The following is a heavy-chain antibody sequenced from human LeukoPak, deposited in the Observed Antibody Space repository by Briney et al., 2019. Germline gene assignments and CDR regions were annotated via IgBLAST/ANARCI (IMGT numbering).Heavy chain of an antibody. Sequence: SETLSLTCTVSGGSISSYYWSWVRQPPGKGLEWIGYIYSSGSTNYNPSLRSRVTISLDTSQNQFSLRLNSVTAADTAVYYCARGFGSSWYQADYWGQGTLVTVSS. J-gene: IGHJ4*02. CDR2: IYSSGST. CDR1: GGSISSYY. D-gene: IGHD6-13*01. CDR3: ARGFGSSWYQADY. V-gene: IGHV4-59*01.